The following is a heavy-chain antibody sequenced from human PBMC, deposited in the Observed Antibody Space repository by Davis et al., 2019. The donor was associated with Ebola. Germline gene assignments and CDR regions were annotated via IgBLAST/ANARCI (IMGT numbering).Heavy chain of an antibody. Sequence: SQTLSLTCGVYGGSFSGYYWSWIRQPRGKGLEWIGEINHSGSTNYNPSLKSRVTISVDTSKNQFSLKLSSVTAADTAVYYCAREEGLWFGESYYYYYGMDVWGQGTTVTVSS. J-gene: IGHJ6*02. CDR1: GGSFSGYY. CDR2: INHSGST. CDR3: AREEGLWFGESYYYYYGMDV. D-gene: IGHD3-10*01. V-gene: IGHV4-34*01.